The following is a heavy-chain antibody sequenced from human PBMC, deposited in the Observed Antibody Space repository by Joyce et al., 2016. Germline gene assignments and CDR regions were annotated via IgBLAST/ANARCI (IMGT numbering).Heavy chain of an antibody. V-gene: IGHV3-21*01. D-gene: IGHD4-11*01. CDR2: ISRDNTYI. CDR1: GFIFSSYS. CDR3: ARDVLTTVTKANGY. Sequence: EVQLVESGGGLVKPGESLRLSCTASGFIFSSYSMTWVRQAPGKGLEWVSSISRDNTYIFHADSVKGRFTISRDNARNSLYLQMNSLRAEDTAVYYCARDVLTTVTKANGYWGQGTLVAVSS. J-gene: IGHJ4*02.